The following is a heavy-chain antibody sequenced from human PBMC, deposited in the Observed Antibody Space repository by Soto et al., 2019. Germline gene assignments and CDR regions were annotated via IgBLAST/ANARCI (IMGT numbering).Heavy chain of an antibody. D-gene: IGHD6-13*01. V-gene: IGHV3-33*01. CDR1: GFTFSSYG. CDR2: IWYDGSNK. J-gene: IGHJ4*02. Sequence: PGGSLRLSCAASGFTFSSYGMHWVRQAPGKGLEWVAVIWYDGSNKYYADSVKGRFTISRDNSKNTLYLQMNSLRAEDTAVYYCARDLNSPYSSPFDYWGQGTLVTVSS. CDR3: ARDLNSPYSSPFDY.